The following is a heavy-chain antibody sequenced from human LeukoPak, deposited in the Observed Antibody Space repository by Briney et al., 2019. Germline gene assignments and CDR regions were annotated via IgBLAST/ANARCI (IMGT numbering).Heavy chain of an antibody. Sequence: GGSLRLSCAASGFTFSNSAMSWVRQAPGKGLEWMALITVDSITKNYADSVRDRFTVSRDNSKSTLYLQVSSLRADDTAIYYCATEIYSSGRAATLDYWGQGTLVTVSS. CDR1: GFTFSNSA. D-gene: IGHD3-22*01. V-gene: IGHV3-30-3*01. CDR3: ATEIYSSGRAATLDY. CDR2: ITVDSITK. J-gene: IGHJ4*02.